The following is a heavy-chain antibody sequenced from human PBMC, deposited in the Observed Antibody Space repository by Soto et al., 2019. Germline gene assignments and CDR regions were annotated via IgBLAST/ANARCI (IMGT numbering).Heavy chain of an antibody. CDR1: GGTFSSYA. Sequence: SVKVSCKASGGTFSSYAISWVRQAPGQGLEWMGGIIPTFGTANYAQKFQGRVTITADESTSTAYMELSSLRSEDTAVYYCASEKRDCSSTSCSDAFDIWGQGTMVTVSS. J-gene: IGHJ3*02. CDR2: IIPTFGTA. V-gene: IGHV1-69*13. D-gene: IGHD2-2*01. CDR3: ASEKRDCSSTSCSDAFDI.